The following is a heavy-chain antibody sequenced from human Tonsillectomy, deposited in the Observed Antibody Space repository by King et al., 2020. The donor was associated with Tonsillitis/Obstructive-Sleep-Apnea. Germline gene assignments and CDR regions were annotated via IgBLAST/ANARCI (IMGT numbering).Heavy chain of an antibody. V-gene: IGHV2-70*11. CDR1: GFSPSTSGMC. J-gene: IGHJ4*02. CDR2: IAWDDDK. D-gene: IGHD4-17*01. Sequence: VTLKESGPALVKPTQTPTLTCTFSGFSPSTSGMCVSWIRQPPGKALEWLARIAWDDDKYYSTSLKTRLTISKDTSKNQLVLTMTNMDPVDTATYYCARTGDYGIIDYWGQGTLVTVSS. CDR3: ARTGDYGIIDY.